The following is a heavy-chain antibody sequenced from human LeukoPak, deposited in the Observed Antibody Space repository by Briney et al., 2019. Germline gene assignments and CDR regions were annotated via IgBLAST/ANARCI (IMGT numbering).Heavy chain of an antibody. D-gene: IGHD1-26*01. CDR1: GGSISSSSYY. J-gene: IGHJ4*02. Sequence: SETLSLTCTVSGGSISSSSYYWGWIRQPSGKGLEWIGSIFYSGSTYYNPSLKSRVTISVDTSKNQFSLKLTSVTAADTAVYYCARQNIGIVGPTYYFDYWGQGTLVTVSS. CDR2: IFYSGST. V-gene: IGHV4-39*01. CDR3: ARQNIGIVGPTYYFDY.